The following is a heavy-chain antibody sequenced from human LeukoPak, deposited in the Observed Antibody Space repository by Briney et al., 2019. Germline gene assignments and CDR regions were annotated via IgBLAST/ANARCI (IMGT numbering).Heavy chain of an antibody. CDR2: INHSVST. J-gene: IGHJ6*03. CDR1: GGSFSGYY. V-gene: IGHV4-34*01. D-gene: IGHD3-10*01. CDR3: ARLGLGYYYGSGSTPYYYMDV. Sequence: SETLSLTCAVYGGSFSGYYWSWIRQPPGKGLEWIGEINHSVSTNYNPSLKSRVTISVDTSKNQFSLKLSSVTAADTAVYYCARLGLGYYYGSGSTPYYYMDVWGKGTTVTISS.